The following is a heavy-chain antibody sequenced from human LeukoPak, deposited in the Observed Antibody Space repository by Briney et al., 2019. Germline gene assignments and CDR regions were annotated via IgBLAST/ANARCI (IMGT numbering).Heavy chain of an antibody. V-gene: IGHV1-69*01. CDR1: GGTFSSYA. D-gene: IGHD6-19*01. CDR3: ARGAPIRVAVAATFDP. J-gene: IGHJ5*02. CDR2: IIPIPGTA. Sequence: ASVKVSCKASGGTFSSYAISWVRQAPGQGLEWMGGIIPIPGTANYAQKFQGRVTITADESTSTAYMELSSLRSEDTAVYYCARGAPIRVAVAATFDPWGQGTLVTVPS.